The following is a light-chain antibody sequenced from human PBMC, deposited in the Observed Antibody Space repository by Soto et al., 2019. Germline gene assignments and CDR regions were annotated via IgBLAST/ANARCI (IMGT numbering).Light chain of an antibody. J-gene: IGKJ1*01. Sequence: AILMTQSPSSLSASTGDRVTITCWASQGISSYLAWYQQKPGKAPKLLIYAASTLQSGVPSRFRGSGSGTEFTLTISSLKSEDFAVYFCQQYNKWHTWTFGHGTKVDIK. CDR1: QGISSY. CDR3: QQYNKWHTWT. V-gene: IGKV1-8*01. CDR2: AAS.